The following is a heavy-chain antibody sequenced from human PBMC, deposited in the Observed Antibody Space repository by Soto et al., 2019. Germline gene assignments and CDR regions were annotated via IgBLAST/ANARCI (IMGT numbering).Heavy chain of an antibody. CDR2: IYHSGST. Sequence: PSETLSLTCAVSGGSISSSNWWSWVRQPPGKGLEWIGEIYHSGSTNYNPSLKSRVTISVDTSKNQFSLKLSSVSAADTAVYYCARVDSSGWYFGYWGQGTQVTVSS. V-gene: IGHV4-4*02. CDR1: GGSISSSNW. D-gene: IGHD6-19*01. CDR3: ARVDSSGWYFGY. J-gene: IGHJ4*02.